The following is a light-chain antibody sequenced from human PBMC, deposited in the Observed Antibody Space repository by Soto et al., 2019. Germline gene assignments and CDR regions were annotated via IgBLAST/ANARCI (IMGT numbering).Light chain of an antibody. CDR3: SSYTGTNNVV. Sequence: QSVLTQPPSASGSPGQSVTISCTGASSDVGGYDSVSWYQQHPGKAPKLLIYEVTKRPSGVPDRFSGSKSGNSASLTVSGLRAEDEAHYYCSSYTGTNNVVFGGGTKLTVL. J-gene: IGLJ2*01. CDR2: EVT. V-gene: IGLV2-8*01. CDR1: SSDVGGYDS.